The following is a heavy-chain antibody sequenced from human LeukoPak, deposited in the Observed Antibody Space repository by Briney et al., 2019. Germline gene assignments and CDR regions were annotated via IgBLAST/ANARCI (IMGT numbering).Heavy chain of an antibody. D-gene: IGHD5-24*01. Sequence: GGSLRLSCAASGFTFSSYAMSWAGQAPGKGLGWVANIKQDGSKKSYVDSVKGRFTISRDNAKNSLYLQMNSLRAEDTAIYYCTRVGYIDEGIDYWGQGTLVTVSS. J-gene: IGHJ4*02. V-gene: IGHV3-7*04. CDR1: GFTFSSYA. CDR2: IKQDGSKK. CDR3: TRVGYIDEGIDY.